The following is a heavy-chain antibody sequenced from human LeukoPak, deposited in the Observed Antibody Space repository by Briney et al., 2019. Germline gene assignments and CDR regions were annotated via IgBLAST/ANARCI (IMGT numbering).Heavy chain of an antibody. J-gene: IGHJ2*01. CDR2: ISYDGSNK. V-gene: IGHV3-30*14. CDR3: ASPGQYYDGPSHWYFNV. D-gene: IGHD3-22*01. Sequence: GGSLRLSCAASGFTFSSYAMHWVRQAPGKGLEWVAVISYDGSNKYYADSVKGRFTISRDNSKNTLYLQMNSLRAEDTAVYYCASPGQYYDGPSHWYFNVWGRGTVVTVSS. CDR1: GFTFSSYA.